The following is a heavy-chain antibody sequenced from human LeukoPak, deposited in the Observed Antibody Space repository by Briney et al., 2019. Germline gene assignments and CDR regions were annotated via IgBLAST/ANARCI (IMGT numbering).Heavy chain of an antibody. D-gene: IGHD3-10*01. J-gene: IGHJ6*03. Sequence: ASETLSLTCTVSGGSISSYYWSWIRQPAGKGLEWIGRIYTSGSTNYNPSLKSRVTMSVDTSKNQFSLKLSSVTAADTAVYYCARGGFGELSLYYYMDVWGKGTTVTVSS. CDR1: GGSISSYY. CDR2: IYTSGST. CDR3: ARGGFGELSLYYYMDV. V-gene: IGHV4-4*07.